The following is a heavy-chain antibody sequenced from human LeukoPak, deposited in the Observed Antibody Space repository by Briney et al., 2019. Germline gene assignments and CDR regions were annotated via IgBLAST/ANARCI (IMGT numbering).Heavy chain of an antibody. Sequence: SETLSLTCTVSGGSVNSGGYYWSWIRQHPGKGLEWIGYISYSGSTYYNPSLKSRLTISLDTSKNQFSLRLSSVNAADAAVYFCAVGPHHYFDSWGQGTLVTVSS. J-gene: IGHJ4*02. CDR3: AVGPHHYFDS. CDR2: ISYSGST. V-gene: IGHV4-31*03. CDR1: GGSVNSGGYY.